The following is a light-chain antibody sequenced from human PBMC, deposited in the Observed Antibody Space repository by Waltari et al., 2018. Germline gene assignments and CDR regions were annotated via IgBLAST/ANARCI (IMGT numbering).Light chain of an antibody. Sequence: QSALTQPPSASGSPGQSITISCTGTSSDVGAYNYASWYHQHPGQAPNLMIFEVSKRPSGVPDRFAGSKSGNTASLTVSGLQAEDEADYHCSSYAGSKNWVFGGGTKLTVL. CDR3: SSYAGSKNWV. V-gene: IGLV2-8*01. CDR2: EVS. CDR1: SSDVGAYNY. J-gene: IGLJ3*02.